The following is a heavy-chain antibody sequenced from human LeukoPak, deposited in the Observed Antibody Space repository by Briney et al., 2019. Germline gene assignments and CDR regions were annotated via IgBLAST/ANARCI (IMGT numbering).Heavy chain of an antibody. J-gene: IGHJ6*03. Sequence: GASVKVSCKPSGYTFSSYDINWVRQAPGQGLEWMGWMNPNSGNTGYTQKFQGRVTITLNTSISTAYMELSSLRSDDTAIYYCARGERSRYQLLLGGRVYYMDVWGEGTTVTVSS. V-gene: IGHV1-8*03. D-gene: IGHD2-2*01. CDR2: MNPNSGNT. CDR1: GYTFSSYD. CDR3: ARGERSRYQLLLGGRVYYMDV.